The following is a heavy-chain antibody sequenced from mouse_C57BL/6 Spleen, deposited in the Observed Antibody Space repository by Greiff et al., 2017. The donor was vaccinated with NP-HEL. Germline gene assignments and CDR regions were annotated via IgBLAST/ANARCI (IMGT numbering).Heavy chain of an antibody. V-gene: IGHV5-17*01. D-gene: IGHD1-1*01. CDR1: GFTFSDYG. Sequence: EVKLMESGGGLVKPGGSLKLSCAASGFTFSDYGMHWVRQAPEKGLEWVAYISSGSSTIYYADTVKGRFTIYRDNAKNTLFLQMTSVRSEDTAMYYCARGGSSLYYYAMDYWGQGTSVTVSS. J-gene: IGHJ4*01. CDR2: ISSGSSTI. CDR3: ARGGSSLYYYAMDY.